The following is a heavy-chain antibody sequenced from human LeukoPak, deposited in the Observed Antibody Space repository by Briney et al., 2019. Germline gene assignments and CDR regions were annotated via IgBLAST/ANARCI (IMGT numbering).Heavy chain of an antibody. J-gene: IGHJ4*02. V-gene: IGHV1-18*04. CDR3: ARVGGDCSSTSCYPDY. CDR1: GYTFTSYY. Sequence: ASVKVSCKASGYTFTSYYMHWVRQAPGQGLEWMGWISAYNGNTNYAQKLQGRVTMTTDTSTSTAYMELRSLRSDDTAVYYCARVGGDCSSTSCYPDYWGQGTLVTVSS. CDR2: ISAYNGNT. D-gene: IGHD2-2*01.